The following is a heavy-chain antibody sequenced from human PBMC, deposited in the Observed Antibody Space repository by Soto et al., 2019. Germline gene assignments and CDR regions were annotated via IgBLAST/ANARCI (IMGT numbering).Heavy chain of an antibody. D-gene: IGHD2-2*01. Sequence: QVQLVQSGAEVKKPGASVKVSCKASGYTFTSYAMHWVRQAPGQRLEWMGWINAGNGNTKYSQKFQGRVTITRDTSAGTAYMELSSLRSEDTAVYYCARRVGYCSSTSCYRPPGWFDPWGQGTLVTVSS. CDR3: ARRVGYCSSTSCYRPPGWFDP. CDR1: GYTFTSYA. V-gene: IGHV1-3*01. CDR2: INAGNGNT. J-gene: IGHJ5*02.